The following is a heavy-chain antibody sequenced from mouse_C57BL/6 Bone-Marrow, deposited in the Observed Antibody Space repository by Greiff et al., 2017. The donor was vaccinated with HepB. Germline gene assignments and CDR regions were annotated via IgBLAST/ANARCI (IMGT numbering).Heavy chain of an antibody. CDR1: GYAFSNYL. D-gene: IGHD2-10*02. V-gene: IGHV1-54*01. CDR2: MNPGSGGT. J-gene: IGHJ2*01. Sequence: VKLQEAGAGLVGRGTSVKESGKASGYAFSNYLFEGVKQRPGPGPEWIGVMNPGSGGTNYNEKFKGKATLTADKSSSTAYMKLSSLTSEDSAVYFSARMGYGNYFDYWGQGTTHSVSS. CDR3: ARMGYGNYFDY.